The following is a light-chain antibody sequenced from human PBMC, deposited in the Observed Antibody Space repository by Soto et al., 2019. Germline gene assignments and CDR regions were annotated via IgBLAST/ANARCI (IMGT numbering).Light chain of an antibody. V-gene: IGLV7-46*01. J-gene: IGLJ1*01. CDR1: TGAVTNGHY. Sequence: VVTQEPSLTVSPGGTVTLTCGSSTGAVTNGHYPYWFQQKPGQAPRTPIYDTTNRHSWTPARFSGSLLGGKAALTLSGAQPEDEAEYYCLLSYNGPYVFGTGTKVTV. CDR3: LLSYNGPYV. CDR2: DTT.